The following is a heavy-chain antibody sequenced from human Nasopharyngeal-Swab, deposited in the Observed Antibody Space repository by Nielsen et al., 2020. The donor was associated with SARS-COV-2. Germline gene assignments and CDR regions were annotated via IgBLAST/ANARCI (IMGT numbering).Heavy chain of an antibody. J-gene: IGHJ3*02. CDR3: TRVDVHDAFDM. V-gene: IGHV3-74*01. CDR1: GFTLSNYW. Sequence: LSLTGAASGFTLSNYWIHWVRQTPGKGLLWVSRINTDASRTSYADSVKGQFTISRDNAKNTVYLQMNSLRGEDTAVYYCTRVDVHDAFDMWGQGTMVTVSS. D-gene: IGHD3-16*01. CDR2: INTDASRT.